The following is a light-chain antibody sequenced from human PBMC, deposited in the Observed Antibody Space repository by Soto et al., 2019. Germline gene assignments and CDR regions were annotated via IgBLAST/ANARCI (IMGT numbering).Light chain of an antibody. CDR2: AAS. J-gene: IGKJ3*01. CDR3: QQSYTTSILT. Sequence: DIQMTQSPSSLSASVGDRVTITCRASQNIRNYLNWYQQKPGKAPNLLIYAASSLQSGVPSRFSGSGFGTDFTLTISSLQPEDFATYYCQQSYTTSILTVGPGTKVDPK. CDR1: QNIRNY. V-gene: IGKV1-39*01.